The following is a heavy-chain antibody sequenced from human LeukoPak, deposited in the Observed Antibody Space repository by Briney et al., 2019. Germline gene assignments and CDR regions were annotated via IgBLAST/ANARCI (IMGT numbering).Heavy chain of an antibody. J-gene: IGHJ5*02. Sequence: PGGSLRLSCAASGFTFSRYWMHWLRHAPGKGLVWLSRVNNDGSDTVYADSVRGRFTISRVNAKNTLYLPMNSLGLEDTAVYFCTRVFPFTGAIKGWFDPWGPGTRVTV. CDR3: TRVFPFTGAIKGWFDP. V-gene: IGHV3-74*01. D-gene: IGHD3-3*01. CDR1: GFTFSRYW. CDR2: VNNDGSDT.